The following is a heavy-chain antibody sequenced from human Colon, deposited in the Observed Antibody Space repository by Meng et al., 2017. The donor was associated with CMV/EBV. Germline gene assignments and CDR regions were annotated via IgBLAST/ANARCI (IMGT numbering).Heavy chain of an antibody. V-gene: IGHV3-33*01. J-gene: IGHJ6*02. CDR1: GFPFSNYA. D-gene: IGHD1-1*01. CDR2: ILFDGSDA. CDR3: VRYENLQHGMDV. Sequence: GGSLRLSCVASGFPFSNYAMHWVRQAPGKRPEWLTFILFDGSDAHYADSLGGRFTISRDDSKNTLYLQMNSLRAEDTAVYYCVRYENLQHGMDVWGQGTTVTFSS.